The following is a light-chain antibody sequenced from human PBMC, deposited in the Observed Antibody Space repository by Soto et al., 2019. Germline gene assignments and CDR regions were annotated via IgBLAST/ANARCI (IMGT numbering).Light chain of an antibody. CDR3: QQYNSYPWT. Sequence: DIQMTQYPSTLSASVGDRVTITCRASQSISSWLAWYQQKPGKAPKLLIYKASSLESGVPSRFSGSGSGTEFTLTISSRQPDDFATYYCQQYNSYPWTFGQGTKVEIK. CDR2: KAS. CDR1: QSISSW. V-gene: IGKV1-5*03. J-gene: IGKJ1*01.